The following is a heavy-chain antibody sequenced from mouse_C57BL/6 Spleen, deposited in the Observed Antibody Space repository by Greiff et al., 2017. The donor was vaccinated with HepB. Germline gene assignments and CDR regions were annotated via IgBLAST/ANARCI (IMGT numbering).Heavy chain of an antibody. CDR3: AREGDYYGSSYGYFDV. D-gene: IGHD1-1*01. Sequence: EVKVVESGPELVKPGASVKMSCKASGYTFTDYNMHWVKQSHGKSLEWIGYINPNNGGTSYNQKFKGKATLTVNKSSSTAYMELRSLTSEDSAVYYCAREGDYYGSSYGYFDVWGTGTTVTVSS. CDR1: GYTFTDYN. CDR2: INPNNGGT. V-gene: IGHV1-22*01. J-gene: IGHJ1*03.